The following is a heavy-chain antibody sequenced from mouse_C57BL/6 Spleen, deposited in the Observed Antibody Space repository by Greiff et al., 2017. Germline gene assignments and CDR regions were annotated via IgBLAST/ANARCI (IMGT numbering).Heavy chain of an antibody. J-gene: IGHJ4*01. Sequence: QVQLKQSGPGLVAPSQSLSITCTVSGFSLTSYAISWVRQPPGKGLEWLGVIWAGGGTNYNSALKSRLGISKDNSKSQVFLKMNSLQTDDTAMYYCARNGDYSNYAYAMDYWGQGTSVTVSA. D-gene: IGHD2-5*01. CDR3: ARNGDYSNYAYAMDY. CDR1: GFSLTSYA. CDR2: IWAGGGT. V-gene: IGHV2-9-1*01.